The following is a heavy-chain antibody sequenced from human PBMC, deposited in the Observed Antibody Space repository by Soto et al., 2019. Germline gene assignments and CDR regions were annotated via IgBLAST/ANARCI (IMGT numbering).Heavy chain of an antibody. CDR1: GGVFSGYY. J-gene: IGHJ6*03. Sequence: LETLSLPCAGSGGVFSGYYWGWVRQPPGKGLEWIGEINHSGSTNYNPSLKSRVTISVDTSKNQFSLKLSSVTAADTAVYYCASRPLSNHYMDVWGKGTTVTVSS. CDR3: ASRPLSNHYMDV. V-gene: IGHV4-34*01. CDR2: INHSGST.